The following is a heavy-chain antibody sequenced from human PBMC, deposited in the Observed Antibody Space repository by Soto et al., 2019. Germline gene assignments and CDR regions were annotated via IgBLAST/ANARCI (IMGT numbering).Heavy chain of an antibody. D-gene: IGHD3-10*01. J-gene: IGHJ4*02. CDR3: ARLVYDTRLNYMYFDF. V-gene: IGHV4-4*02. CDR1: GVSLTSGNW. CDR2: IFHDGTA. Sequence: QVKLQESGPGLATPSGTLSLTCAVSGVSLTSGNWWTWVRQSPQRGLEYIGEIFHDGTANYYPSFERRVAMSVDTSRNKFSLNLPSVTAADTAVYFCARLVYDTRLNYMYFDFWGPGTLVTVSS.